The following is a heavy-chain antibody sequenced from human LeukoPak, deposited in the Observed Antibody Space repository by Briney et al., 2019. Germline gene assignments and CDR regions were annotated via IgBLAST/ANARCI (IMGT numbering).Heavy chain of an antibody. CDR2: IYSGGST. CDR3: ARDFISGSGPFDY. Sequence: GGSLGLSCAASGFTVSSNYMSWVRQAPGKGLEWVSVIYSGGSTYYADSVKGRFTISRDNSKNTLYLQMNSLRAEDTAVYYCARDFISGSGPFDYWGQGTLVTVSS. CDR1: GFTVSSNY. V-gene: IGHV3-66*01. D-gene: IGHD6-19*01. J-gene: IGHJ4*02.